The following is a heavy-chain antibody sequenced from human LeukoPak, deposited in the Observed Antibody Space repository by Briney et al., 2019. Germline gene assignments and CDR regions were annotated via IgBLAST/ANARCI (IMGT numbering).Heavy chain of an antibody. V-gene: IGHV4-39*01. D-gene: IGHD1-14*01. Sequence: KPSETLSLTCTVSGGSISSSSYYRGWIRQPPGKGLEWIGSIYYSGSTYYNPSLKSRVTISVDTSKNQFSLKLSSVTAADTAVYYCASGSGYFFDYWGQGTLVTVSS. CDR3: ASGSGYFFDY. J-gene: IGHJ4*02. CDR1: GGSISSSSYY. CDR2: IYYSGST.